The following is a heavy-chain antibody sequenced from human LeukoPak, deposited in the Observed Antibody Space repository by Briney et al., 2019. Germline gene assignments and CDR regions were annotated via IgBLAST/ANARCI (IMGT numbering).Heavy chain of an antibody. CDR2: INPNSGGT. Sequence: GASVKVSCKASGYTFTGYYMHWVRQAPGQGLEWIGWINPNSGGTNYAQKFQGRVTMTRDTSISTAYMELSRLRSDDTAVYYCARIGPAIVVVVAATRSDYWGQGTLVTVSS. J-gene: IGHJ4*02. D-gene: IGHD2-15*01. CDR1: GYTFTGYY. V-gene: IGHV1-2*02. CDR3: ARIGPAIVVVVAATRSDY.